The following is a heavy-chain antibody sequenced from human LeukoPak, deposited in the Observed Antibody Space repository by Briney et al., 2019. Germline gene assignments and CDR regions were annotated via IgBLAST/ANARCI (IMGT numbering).Heavy chain of an antibody. CDR2: ISYDGNDK. V-gene: IGHV3-30*04. CDR1: GFTFSSYA. J-gene: IGHJ5*02. CDR3: ARARPGIAVAIRGYNWFDP. Sequence: PGGSLRLSCAASGFTFSSYAMQWVRRAPGKGLEWVAVISYDGNDKFYADSVKGRLTISRDNSKNTLFLQMDSLRAEDTAVYYCARARPGIAVAIRGYNWFDPWGQGTLVTVSS. D-gene: IGHD6-19*01.